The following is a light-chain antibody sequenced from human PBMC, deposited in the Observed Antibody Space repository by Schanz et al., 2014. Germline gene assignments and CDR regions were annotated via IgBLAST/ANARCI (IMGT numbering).Light chain of an antibody. CDR2: GHS. CDR1: SSNIGAGYD. V-gene: IGLV1-40*01. CDR3: SSYTSSSTLTMV. J-gene: IGLJ2*01. Sequence: QSVLMQPPSVSGAPGQRVTISCTGSSSNIGAGYDVHWYQQLPGTAPKLIIYGHSNRPSGVPDRFSGSKSGTSASLAITGLQGEDEAVYYCSSYTSSSTLTMVFGGGTKLTVL.